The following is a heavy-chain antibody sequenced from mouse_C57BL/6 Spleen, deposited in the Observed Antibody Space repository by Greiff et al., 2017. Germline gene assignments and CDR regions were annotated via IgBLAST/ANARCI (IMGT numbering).Heavy chain of an antibody. Sequence: QVQLQQSGPELVKPGASVKISCKASGYAFSSSWMNWVKQRPGKGLEWIGRIYPGDGDTNYNGKFKGKATLTADKSSSTAYMQLSSLTSEDSAVYFCARGVYDYDYAIDYWGQGTSVTVSA. CDR2: IYPGDGDT. J-gene: IGHJ4*01. V-gene: IGHV1-82*01. CDR3: ARGVYDYDYAIDY. D-gene: IGHD2-4*01. CDR1: GYAFSSSW.